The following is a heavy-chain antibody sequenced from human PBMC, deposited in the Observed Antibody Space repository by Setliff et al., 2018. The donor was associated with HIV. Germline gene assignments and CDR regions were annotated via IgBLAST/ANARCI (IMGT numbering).Heavy chain of an antibody. CDR3: ARNQGDASGWYAGDY. D-gene: IGHD6-19*01. J-gene: IGHJ4*01. V-gene: IGHV1-46*01. Sequence: ASVKVSCKASGYTFTSYPMHWMRQAPGQGLEWMGLINPSGGSAGYAEKFRGRVTMTRDTSTNTVYMDLRNLRSEDTAVYYCARNQGDASGWYAGDYWGHGTLVTVSS. CDR2: INPSGGSA. CDR1: GYTFTSYP.